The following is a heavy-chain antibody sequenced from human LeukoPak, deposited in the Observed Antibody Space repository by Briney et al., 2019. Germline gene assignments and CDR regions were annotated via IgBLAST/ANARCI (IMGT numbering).Heavy chain of an antibody. J-gene: IGHJ4*02. Sequence: PSETLSLTCAVYGGSFSGYYWSWIRQPPGKGLEWIGEINHSGSTNYNPSLKSRVTISVDTSKNQFSLKLSSVTAADTAVYYCARQARGRYRNFDYWGQGTLVTVSS. CDR2: INHSGST. CDR1: GGSFSGYY. CDR3: ARQARGRYRNFDY. D-gene: IGHD2-2*02. V-gene: IGHV4-34*01.